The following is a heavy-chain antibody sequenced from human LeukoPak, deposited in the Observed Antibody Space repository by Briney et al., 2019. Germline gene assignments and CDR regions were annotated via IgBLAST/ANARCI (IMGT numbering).Heavy chain of an antibody. CDR1: GGSISISSYY. CDR3: AREGSGSYDWFDP. D-gene: IGHD3-10*01. Sequence: SETLSLTCTVSGGSISISSYYWGWIRQPPDKGLEWIGSIYYSGSTYYTPSLKSRVTISVDTSKNQFSLRLSSVTAADTDVYYCAREGSGSYDWFDPWGQGTLVTVSS. J-gene: IGHJ5*02. V-gene: IGHV4-39*02. CDR2: IYYSGST.